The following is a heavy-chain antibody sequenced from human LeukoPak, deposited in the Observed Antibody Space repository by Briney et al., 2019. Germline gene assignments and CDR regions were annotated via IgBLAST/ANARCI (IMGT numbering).Heavy chain of an antibody. CDR2: ISSSSSYI. V-gene: IGHV3-21*01. D-gene: IGHD5-18*01. J-gene: IGHJ4*02. CDR3: ARDQSGQLWLPSSFDY. CDR1: GFTFSSYS. Sequence: GGSLRLSCAASGFTFSSYSMNGARQAPGKGLEWVSSISSSSSYIYYADSVKGRFTISRDNAKNSLYLQMNSLRAEDTAVYYCARDQSGQLWLPSSFDYWGQGTLVTVSS.